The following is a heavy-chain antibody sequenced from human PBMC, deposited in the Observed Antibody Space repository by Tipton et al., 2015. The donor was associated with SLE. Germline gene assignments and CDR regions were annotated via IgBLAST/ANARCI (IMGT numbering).Heavy chain of an antibody. V-gene: IGHV3-11*05. CDR3: TRVTGTTWALASGDY. CDR2: ISSTGSYT. CDR1: GFTFSSYA. Sequence: SLRLSCAASGFTFSSYAMTWVRQAPGKGLEWVSYISSTGSYTNYADSVKGRFTISRDNAKNSLYLQMNSLKTEDTALYFCTRVTGTTWALASGDYCGQGTLVTVSS. D-gene: IGHD1-1*01. J-gene: IGHJ4*02.